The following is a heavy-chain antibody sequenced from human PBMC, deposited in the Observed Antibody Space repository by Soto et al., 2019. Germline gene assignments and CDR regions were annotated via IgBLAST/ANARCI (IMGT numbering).Heavy chain of an antibody. D-gene: IGHD1-26*01. CDR1: GGTFSSYT. J-gene: IGHJ2*01. CDR2: IIPILGIA. Sequence: QVQLVQSGAEVKKPGSSVKVSCKASGGTFSSYTISWVRQAPGQGLEWMGRIIPILGIANYAQKFPGRVTITADKSTSTAYMELSSLRSEDTAVYYCARDPRIVGATRARYFDLWGRGTLVTVSS. CDR3: ARDPRIVGATRARYFDL. V-gene: IGHV1-69*08.